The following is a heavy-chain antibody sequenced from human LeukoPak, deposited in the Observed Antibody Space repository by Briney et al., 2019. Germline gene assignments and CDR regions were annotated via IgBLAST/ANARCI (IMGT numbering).Heavy chain of an antibody. V-gene: IGHV1-69*05. Sequence: SVKVSCKASGGTFSSYAISWVRQAPGQGLEWMGGIIPIFGTANYAQKFQGRVTITTDESTSTAYMELSSLRSEDTAVYYCASTFGGVIAPPDYWGQGTLVTVSS. CDR2: IIPIFGTA. CDR3: ASTFGGVIAPPDY. CDR1: GGTFSSYA. D-gene: IGHD3-16*02. J-gene: IGHJ4*02.